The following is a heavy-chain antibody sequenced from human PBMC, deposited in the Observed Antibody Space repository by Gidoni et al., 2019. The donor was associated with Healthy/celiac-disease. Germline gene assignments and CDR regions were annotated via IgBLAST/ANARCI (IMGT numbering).Heavy chain of an antibody. CDR1: GFTFSGYT. D-gene: IGHD2-15*01. CDR2: IRSKANSYAT. CDR3: TRHHYCSGGSCYSDNDY. Sequence: EVRLVESGGGLVQPGGSLKLSCAASGFTFSGYTMHWVRQASGKGLAWVGRIRSKANSYATAYAASVKGSFTISRDDSKNTAYLQMNSLKTEDTAVYYCTRHHYCSGGSCYSDNDYWGQGTLVTVSS. V-gene: IGHV3-73*01. J-gene: IGHJ4*02.